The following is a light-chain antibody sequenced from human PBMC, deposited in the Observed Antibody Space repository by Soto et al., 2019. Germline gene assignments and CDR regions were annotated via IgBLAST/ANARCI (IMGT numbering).Light chain of an antibody. V-gene: IGKV2-30*02. CDR1: QSLVHSDGNTS. CDR2: KVS. CDR3: MQGTYLRT. J-gene: IGKJ1*01. Sequence: DVVITQSPLFLPVTLGQPASISCSSSQSLVHSDGNTSLNWFQQRPGQSPRRLIYKVSNRDPGVPDRFSGSGSGTDFTLKISRVEAEDVGVYYCMQGTYLRTFGQGTKVDI.